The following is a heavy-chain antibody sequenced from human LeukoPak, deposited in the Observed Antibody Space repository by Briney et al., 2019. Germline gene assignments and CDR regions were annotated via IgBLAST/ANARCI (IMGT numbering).Heavy chain of an antibody. V-gene: IGHV4-34*01. D-gene: IGHD6-19*01. CDR1: GGSFSGYY. J-gene: IGHJ4*02. Sequence: SETLSLTCAVYGGSFSGYYWSWIRQPPGKGLEWIGEINHSGSTNYNPSLESRVTISVDTSKNQFSLKLSSVTAADTAVYYCARGAAHSSGHDYWGQGTLVTVSS. CDR3: ARGAAHSSGHDY. CDR2: INHSGST.